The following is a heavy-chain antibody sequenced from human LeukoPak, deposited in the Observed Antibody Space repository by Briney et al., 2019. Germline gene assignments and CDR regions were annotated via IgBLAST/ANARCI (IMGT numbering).Heavy chain of an antibody. CDR2: TKPDGSAE. CDR1: GFTFRNYW. Sequence: GGSLRLSCAASGFTFRNYWMGWVRQAPGKGLEWVANTKPDGSAEYYADSVRGRFTTSRDNANNLLYLQMNRLRAEDTAVYYCARGSLRTVAGNYYFDYWGQGTLVTVSS. J-gene: IGHJ4*02. V-gene: IGHV3-7*01. CDR3: ARGSLRTVAGNYYFDY. D-gene: IGHD6-19*01.